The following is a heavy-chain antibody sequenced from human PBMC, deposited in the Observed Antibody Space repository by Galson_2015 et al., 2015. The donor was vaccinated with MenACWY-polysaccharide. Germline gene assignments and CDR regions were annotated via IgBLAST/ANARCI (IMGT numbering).Heavy chain of an antibody. J-gene: IGHJ4*02. Sequence: QVQLQESGPGLVKPSETLSLTCAVSGYSISSGYYWGWIRQPPGKGLEWIRSIYHSGSTYYNPSLKSRVTISVDTSKNQFSLKLSSVTAADTAVYYCARVEKYSGSYYILHWGQGTLVTVSS. V-gene: IGHV4-38-2*01. D-gene: IGHD1-26*01. CDR3: ARVEKYSGSYYILH. CDR1: GYSISSGYY. CDR2: IYHSGST.